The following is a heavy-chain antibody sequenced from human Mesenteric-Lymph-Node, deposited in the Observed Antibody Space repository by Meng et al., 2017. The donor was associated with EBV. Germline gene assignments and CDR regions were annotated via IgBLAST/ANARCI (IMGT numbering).Heavy chain of an antibody. CDR1: GYTFINYD. D-gene: IGHD2-8*01. Sequence: QVRLVQSGAEVRKPGAAVKVSCKASGYTFINYDITWVRQATGQGLEWMGWMNPNSGNTGYIQKFQGRVTMTRDTSTNTAYMELSSLTSEDTAIYFCARGPYNNGSDYWGQGTLVTVSS. V-gene: IGHV1-8*01. CDR2: MNPNSGNT. CDR3: ARGPYNNGSDY. J-gene: IGHJ4*02.